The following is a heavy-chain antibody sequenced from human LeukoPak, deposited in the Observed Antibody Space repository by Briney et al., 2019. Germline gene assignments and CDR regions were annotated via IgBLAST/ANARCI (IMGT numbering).Heavy chain of an antibody. CDR2: IYYSGST. D-gene: IGHD5-24*01. V-gene: IGHV4-31*03. CDR3: ARGNRDGYNLSYFDY. CDR1: GGSISSGGYY. Sequence: PSETLSLTCTVSGGSISSGGYYWSWIRQHPGKGLGWIGYIYYSGSTYYNPSLKSRVTISVDTSKNQFSLKLSSVTAADTAVYYCARGNRDGYNLSYFDYWGQGTLVTVSS. J-gene: IGHJ4*02.